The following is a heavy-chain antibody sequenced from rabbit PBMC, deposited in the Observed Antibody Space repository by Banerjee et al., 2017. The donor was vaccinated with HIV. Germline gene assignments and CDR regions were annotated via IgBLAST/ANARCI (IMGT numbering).Heavy chain of an antibody. D-gene: IGHD4-1*01. J-gene: IGHJ4*01. CDR2: IYGGDYNNT. CDR3: ARDTNGWGDHFNL. V-gene: IGHV1S45*01. CDR1: GFSFSSSYY. Sequence: QEQLVESGGGLVQPEGSLTLTCTASGFSFSSSYYMCWVRQAPGKGLEWIACIYGGDYNNTYYASWAKGRFTISKTSSTTVTLQMTSLTAADTATYFCARDTNGWGDHFNLWGPGTLVTVS.